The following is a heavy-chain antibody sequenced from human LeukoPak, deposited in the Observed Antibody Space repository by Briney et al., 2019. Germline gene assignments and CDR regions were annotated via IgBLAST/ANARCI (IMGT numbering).Heavy chain of an antibody. V-gene: IGHV4-59*11. J-gene: IGHJ4*02. CDR2: IYNSGTT. Sequence: KASETLSLTCTVSGGSITSHYWGWIRQPPGKGLEWIGYIYNSGTTKYNPSLESRVTISLDTSKKQFSLNLSSVTAADTAVYYCARSLGEYDYAYDHWGQGTLVTISS. D-gene: IGHD3-16*01. CDR3: ARSLGEYDYAYDH. CDR1: GGSITSHY.